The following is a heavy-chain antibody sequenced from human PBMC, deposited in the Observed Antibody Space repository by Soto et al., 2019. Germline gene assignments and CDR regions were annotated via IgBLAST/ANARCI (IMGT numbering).Heavy chain of an antibody. V-gene: IGHV3-33*01. CDR2: IWYDGSNK. CDR3: ARDRVLGITMIVVALDY. CDR1: GFTFSSYG. Sequence: PGGSLRLSCAASGFTFSSYGMHWVRQAPGKGLEWVAVIWYDGSNKYYADSVKGRFTISRDNSKNTLYLQMNSLRAEDTAVYYCARDRVLGITMIVVALDYWGQGTLVTVSS. J-gene: IGHJ4*02. D-gene: IGHD3-22*01.